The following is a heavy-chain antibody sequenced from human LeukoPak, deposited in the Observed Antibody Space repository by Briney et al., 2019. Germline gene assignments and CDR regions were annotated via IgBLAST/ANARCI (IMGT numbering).Heavy chain of an antibody. D-gene: IGHD3-10*01. CDR1: GYTLTELS. CDR2: FDPEDGET. J-gene: IGHJ6*03. CDR3: ATNYGSGYYMDV. Sequence: ASVKVSCKVSGYTLTELSMHWVRQAPGKGLEWMGGFDPEDGETIYAQKFQGRDTMTEDTSTDTAYMELSSLRSEDTAVYYCATNYGSGYYMDVWGKGTTVTISS. V-gene: IGHV1-24*01.